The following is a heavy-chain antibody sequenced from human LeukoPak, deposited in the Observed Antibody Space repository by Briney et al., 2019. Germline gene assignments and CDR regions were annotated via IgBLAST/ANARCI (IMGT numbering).Heavy chain of an antibody. D-gene: IGHD1-26*01. J-gene: IGHJ6*02. V-gene: IGHV4-59*12. Sequence: SETLSLTCTVSGGSISSYYWSWIRQPPGKGLEWIGYIYYSGSTNYNPSLKSRVTISVDTSKNQFSLKLSSVTAADTAVYYCARERVGATYYGMDVWGQGTTVTVSS. CDR2: IYYSGST. CDR3: ARERVGATYYGMDV. CDR1: GGSISSYY.